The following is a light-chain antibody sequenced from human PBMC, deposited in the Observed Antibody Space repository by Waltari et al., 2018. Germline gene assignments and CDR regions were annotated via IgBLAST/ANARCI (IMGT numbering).Light chain of an antibody. CDR3: QQYENLIT. Sequence: EITLTQSPGTLSLSPGERATLSCRASQTVSSSYLAWYQQKPGQAPRLLIYGASFRATGIPDRFSGSGSGTDFTLTINRLEAGDFAVYYCQQYENLITFGQGTRLEIK. CDR2: GAS. CDR1: QTVSSSY. V-gene: IGKV3-20*01. J-gene: IGKJ5*01.